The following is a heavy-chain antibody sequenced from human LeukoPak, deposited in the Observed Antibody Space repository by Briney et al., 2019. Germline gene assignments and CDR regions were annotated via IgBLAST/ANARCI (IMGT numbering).Heavy chain of an antibody. J-gene: IGHJ4*02. CDR2: ISGSGGST. Sequence: GGSLRLSCAASGFTFSSYGMSWVRQAPGKGLEWVSAISGSGGSTHYADSVKGRFTISRDNSKNTLYLQMNSLRAEDTAVYYCANDMGILGDPFDYWGQGTLVTVSS. V-gene: IGHV3-23*01. CDR1: GFTFSSYG. CDR3: ANDMGILGDPFDY. D-gene: IGHD1-26*01.